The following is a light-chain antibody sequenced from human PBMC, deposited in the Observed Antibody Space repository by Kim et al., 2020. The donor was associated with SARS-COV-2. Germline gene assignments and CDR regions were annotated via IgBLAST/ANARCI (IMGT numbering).Light chain of an antibody. V-gene: IGKV1-39*01. CDR3: QQNYSTLT. CDR1: QSISSS. CDR2: AAS. J-gene: IGKJ4*01. Sequence: SAALGDRVTITCRARQSISSSLCWFQQKPAKAPKLLFYAASSLQCGVSSRFSGSGSGTYSTLTISSLQPDYFASYCLQQNYSTLTFGGGTKVEIK.